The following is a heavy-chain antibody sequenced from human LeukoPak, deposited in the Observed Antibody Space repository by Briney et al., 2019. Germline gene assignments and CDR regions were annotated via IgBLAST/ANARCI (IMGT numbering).Heavy chain of an antibody. CDR3: ARAANWFDP. Sequence: PSETLSLTCTVSGGSVSNADYYWSWIRHPPGKTLEWIGYIYHTGSNNYKYSLKSRVTISVDTSKNQFSLKLSSVTAADTAVYYCARAANWFDPWGQGTLVTVSS. CDR1: GGSVSNADYY. CDR2: IYHTGSN. V-gene: IGHV4-61*08. J-gene: IGHJ5*02.